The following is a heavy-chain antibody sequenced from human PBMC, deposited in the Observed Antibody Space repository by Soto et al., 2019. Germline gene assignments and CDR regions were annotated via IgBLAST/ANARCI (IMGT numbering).Heavy chain of an antibody. CDR3: ARRDYGDYLDY. CDR1: GGSFSGYY. D-gene: IGHD4-17*01. V-gene: IGHV4-34*01. CDR2: INHSGST. Sequence: QVQLQQWGAGLLKPSETLSLTCAVYGGSFSGYYWSWIRQPPGKGLEWIGEINHSGSTNYNPSLRSRVPISVDPSKNQFSLKLSSVTAADTAVYYCARRDYGDYLDYWGQGTLVTVSS. J-gene: IGHJ4*02.